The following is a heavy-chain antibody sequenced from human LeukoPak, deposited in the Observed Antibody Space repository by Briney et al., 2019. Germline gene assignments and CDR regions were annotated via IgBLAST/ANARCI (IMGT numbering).Heavy chain of an antibody. D-gene: IGHD6-19*01. CDR3: AKDRRSSGWYWYY. CDR2: INDNGDGT. CDR1: GFTFSSYA. V-gene: IGHV3-23*01. Sequence: GGSLRLSCAASGFTFSSYAMSWVRQAPGKGLKWVSTINDNGDGTYYADSVKGRFTISRDNSKDTLYLQMNSLRAEDTAAYYCAKDRRSSGWYWYYWGQGTLVTVSS. J-gene: IGHJ4*02.